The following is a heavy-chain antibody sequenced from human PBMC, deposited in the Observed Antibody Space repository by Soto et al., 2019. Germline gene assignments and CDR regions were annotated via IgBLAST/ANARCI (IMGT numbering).Heavy chain of an antibody. CDR3: ARDRNYYDSSGYYPDAFDI. J-gene: IGHJ3*02. CDR2: IIPIFGTA. D-gene: IGHD3-22*01. V-gene: IGHV1-69*01. Sequence: QVQLVQSGAEVKKPGSSVKVSCKASGGTFSSYAISWVRQAPGQGLEWMGGIIPIFGTANYAQKFQGRVTITADESTSTAYMEVSSLRSEDTAVYYCARDRNYYDSSGYYPDAFDIWGQGTMVTVSS. CDR1: GGTFSSYA.